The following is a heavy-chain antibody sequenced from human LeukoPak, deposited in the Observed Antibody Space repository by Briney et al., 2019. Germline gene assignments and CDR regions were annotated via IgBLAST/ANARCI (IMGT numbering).Heavy chain of an antibody. V-gene: IGHV1-69*05. CDR3: AVEMATISFDY. CDR1: GYTFTSYA. J-gene: IGHJ4*02. CDR2: IIPIFGTA. Sequence: SVKVSCKASGYTFTSYAISWVRQAPGQGLEWMGGIIPIFGTANYAQKFQGRVTITTDESTSTAYMELSSLRSEDTAVYYCAVEMATISFDYWGQGTLVTVSS. D-gene: IGHD5-24*01.